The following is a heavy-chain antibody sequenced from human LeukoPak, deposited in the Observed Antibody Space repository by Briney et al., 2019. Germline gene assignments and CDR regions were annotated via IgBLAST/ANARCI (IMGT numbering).Heavy chain of an antibody. V-gene: IGHV5-51*01. CDR3: ASDCSGGSCYDAFDI. CDR2: IYPGDSDT. Sequence: GESLKISCQGSGYSFTSYWIGWVRQMPGKGLEWMGIIYPGDSDTRYSPSFQGQVTISADKSISTAYLQWSSLKASDTAMYYCASDCSGGSCYDAFDIWGQGTMVTVSS. D-gene: IGHD2-15*01. CDR1: GYSFTSYW. J-gene: IGHJ3*02.